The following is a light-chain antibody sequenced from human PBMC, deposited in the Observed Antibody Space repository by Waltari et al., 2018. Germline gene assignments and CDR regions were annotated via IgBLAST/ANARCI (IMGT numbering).Light chain of an antibody. CDR3: PSYDNSFVI. J-gene: IGLJ2*01. CDR1: NSNIGAGYY. CDR2: SDN. V-gene: IGLV1-40*01. Sequence: QAVLTTQPSVSGAPGQRGTKDGTGSNSNIGAGYYVHWYQQLPGTAPKLLIYSDNSRPSGVPYRFSGSKSGTSASLAITGLQAEDEADYYCPSYDNSFVIFGGGTPLTVL.